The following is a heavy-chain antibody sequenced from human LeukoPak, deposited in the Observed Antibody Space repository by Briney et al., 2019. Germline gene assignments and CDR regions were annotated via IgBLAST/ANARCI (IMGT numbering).Heavy chain of an antibody. D-gene: IGHD3-3*01. Sequence: PGGSLRLSCAASGFTFSSYAMSWVRQAPGKGLEWVSAISGSGGSTYYADSVKGRFTISRDNSKNTLYLQMNSLRAEDTAVYYCAKTQKDHLLRLQRFDPWGQGTLVTVSS. CDR1: GFTFSSYA. J-gene: IGHJ5*02. V-gene: IGHV3-23*01. CDR2: ISGSGGST. CDR3: AKTQKDHLLRLQRFDP.